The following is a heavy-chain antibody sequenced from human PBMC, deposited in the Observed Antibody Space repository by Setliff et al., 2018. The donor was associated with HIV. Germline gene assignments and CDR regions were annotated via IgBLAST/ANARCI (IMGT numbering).Heavy chain of an antibody. CDR3: ARHDGGGWYVRVLATSFDY. J-gene: IGHJ4*02. D-gene: IGHD6-19*01. CDR2: IYPGDSDT. CDR1: GYIFTDYW. Sequence: GESLKISCEASGYIFTDYWIGWVRQMPGKGLEWMGIIYPGDSDTRYSPSFQGQVTFSADKSISAVYLQWDSLKASDSAIYYCARHDGGGWYVRVLATSFDYWGQGTLVTVSS. V-gene: IGHV5-51*01.